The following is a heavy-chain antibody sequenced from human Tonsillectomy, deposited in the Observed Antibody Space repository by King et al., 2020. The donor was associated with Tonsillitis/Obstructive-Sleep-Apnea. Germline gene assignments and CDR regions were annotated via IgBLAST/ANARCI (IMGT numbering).Heavy chain of an antibody. J-gene: IGHJ3*02. CDR3: VAYCSSTSCHRGALDI. Sequence: QLQESGPGLVKPSETLSLTCTVSGGSISSSSYYWGWIRQPPGKGLEWIGSIYYSGSTYYNPSLKSRVTISVDTSKNQFSLTLSPVTAADPAVYCCVAYCSSTSCHRGALDIWGQGTMVTVSS. V-gene: IGHV4-39*01. D-gene: IGHD2-2*01. CDR2: IYYSGST. CDR1: GGSISSSSYY.